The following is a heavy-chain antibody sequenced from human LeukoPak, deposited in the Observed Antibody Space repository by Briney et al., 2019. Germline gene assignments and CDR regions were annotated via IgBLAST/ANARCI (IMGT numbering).Heavy chain of an antibody. CDR2: ISGSGGST. CDR3: AKLSSTYYYDSSGPVLYYFDY. D-gene: IGHD3-22*01. V-gene: IGHV3-23*01. J-gene: IGHJ4*02. CDR1: GFTFSTYY. Sequence: GGSLRPSCAASGFTFSTYYMSWVRQAPGKGLEWVSAISGSGGSTYYADSVKGRFTISRDNSKNTLYLQMNSLRAEDTAVYYCAKLSSTYYYDSSGPVLYYFDYWGQGTLVTVSS.